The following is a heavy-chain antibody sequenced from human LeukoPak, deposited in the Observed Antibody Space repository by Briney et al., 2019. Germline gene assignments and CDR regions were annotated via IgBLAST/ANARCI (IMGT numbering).Heavy chain of an antibody. CDR3: VRGSSTWSPLGDY. CDR1: GFTFSTYW. CDR2: ISPDGSTT. V-gene: IGHV3-74*01. J-gene: IGHJ4*02. D-gene: IGHD6-13*01. Sequence: GGSLRLSCAASGFTFSTYWMHWVRQAPGQGPAWVSRISPDGSTTTYADSVRGRFSISRDNAKNTLYMQMNSLRVDDTAVYYCVRGSSTWSPLGDYWGQGTLVTVST.